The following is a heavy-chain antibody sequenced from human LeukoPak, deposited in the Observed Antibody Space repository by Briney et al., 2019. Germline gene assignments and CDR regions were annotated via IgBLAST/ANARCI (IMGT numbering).Heavy chain of an antibody. CDR2: INHSGST. J-gene: IGHJ4*02. D-gene: IGHD4-17*01. V-gene: IGHV4-34*01. CDR3: ARRTVTTLTNYFDY. Sequence: ETLSLTCAVYGGSFSGYYWSWIRQPPGKGLEWIGEINHSGSTNYNPSLNSRVTISVDTSKNQFSLKLSSVTAADTAVYYCARRTVTTLTNYFDYWGQGTLVTVSS. CDR1: GGSFSGYY.